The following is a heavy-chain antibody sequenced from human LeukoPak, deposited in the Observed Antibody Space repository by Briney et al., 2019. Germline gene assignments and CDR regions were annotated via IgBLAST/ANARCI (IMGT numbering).Heavy chain of an antibody. CDR2: MLYSGST. Sequence: SETLSLTCTVSGASISNFYWSWIRQAPGQGLEWIGYMLYSGSTNQKPSLRSRVTISVDTSKNQVSLKLSSVTAADTAVYYCARHLHLRYYDILTRFDPWGQGTLVTVSS. V-gene: IGHV4-59*08. J-gene: IGHJ5*02. CDR1: GASISNFY. CDR3: ARHLHLRYYDILTRFDP. D-gene: IGHD3-9*01.